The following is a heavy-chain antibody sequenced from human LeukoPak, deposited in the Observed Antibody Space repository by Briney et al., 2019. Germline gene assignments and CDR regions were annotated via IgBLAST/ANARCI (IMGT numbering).Heavy chain of an antibody. CDR2: INHSGST. V-gene: IGHV4-34*01. J-gene: IGHJ5*02. CDR3: ARDREDDYGDYGWFDP. Sequence: SETLSLTCAVYGGSFSGYYWSWIRQPPGKGLEWIGEINHSGSTYYNPSLKSRVTISVDRSKNQFSLKLSSVTAADTAVYYCARDREDDYGDYGWFDPWGQGTLVTVSS. CDR1: GGSFSGYY. D-gene: IGHD4-17*01.